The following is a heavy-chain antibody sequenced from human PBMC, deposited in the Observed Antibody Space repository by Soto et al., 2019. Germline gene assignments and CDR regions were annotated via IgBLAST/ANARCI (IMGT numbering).Heavy chain of an antibody. Sequence: ASVKVSCKASGYTFTSYDINWVRQATGQGLEWMGWMNPNSGNTGYAQKFQGRVTMTRNTSISTAYMELSSLRSEDTAVYYCARFTKIMGYYFDYWGQGTLVTVSS. V-gene: IGHV1-8*01. D-gene: IGHD1-1*01. CDR3: ARFTKIMGYYFDY. J-gene: IGHJ4*02. CDR2: MNPNSGNT. CDR1: GYTFTSYD.